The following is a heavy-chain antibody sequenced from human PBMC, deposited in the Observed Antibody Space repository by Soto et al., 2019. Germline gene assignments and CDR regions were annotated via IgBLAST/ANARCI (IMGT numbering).Heavy chain of an antibody. V-gene: IGHV3-33*01. CDR3: ARDLEVYCGGDCSPDY. D-gene: IGHD2-21*02. J-gene: IGHJ4*02. CDR1: GFTFSSYG. Sequence: GGSLRLSCAASGFTFSSYGMHWVRQAPGKGLEWVAVIWYDGSNKYYADSVKDRFTISRDNSKNTLYLQMNSLRAEDKAVYYCARDLEVYCGGDCSPDYWGQGTLVTVSS. CDR2: IWYDGSNK.